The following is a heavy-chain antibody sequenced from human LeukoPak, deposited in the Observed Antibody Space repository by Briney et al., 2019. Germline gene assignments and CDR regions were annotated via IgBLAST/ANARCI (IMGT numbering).Heavy chain of an antibody. D-gene: IGHD2-2*01. J-gene: IGHJ4*02. CDR3: AREVGYCSSTSCPCDY. CDR1: GGSISSYY. V-gene: IGHV4-4*07. Sequence: SETLSPTCTVSGGSISSYYWSWIRQPAGKGLEWIGRIYTSGSTNYNASLKSRVTMSVDTSKNQFSLKLSSVTAADTAVYYCAREVGYCSSTSCPCDYWGQGTLVTVSS. CDR2: IYTSGST.